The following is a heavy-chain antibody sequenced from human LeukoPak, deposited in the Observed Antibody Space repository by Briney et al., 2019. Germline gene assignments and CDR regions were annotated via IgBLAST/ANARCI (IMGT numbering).Heavy chain of an antibody. CDR2: ISYDGSNK. CDR1: GFTFSSYA. V-gene: IGHV3-30*01. CDR3: ARDLPSSHYMDV. D-gene: IGHD6-6*01. J-gene: IGHJ6*03. Sequence: GGSLRLSCAASGFTFSSYAMHWVRQAPGKRLEWVAVISYDGSNKYYADSVKGRFTISRDNSKNTLYLQMNSLRAEDTAVYYCARDLPSSHYMDVWGKGTTVTVSS.